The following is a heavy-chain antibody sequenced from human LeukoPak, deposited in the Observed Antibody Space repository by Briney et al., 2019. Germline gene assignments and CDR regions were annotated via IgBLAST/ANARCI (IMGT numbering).Heavy chain of an antibody. Sequence: ASVKVSCKASGGTFSSYAISWVRQAPGQGLEWMGWMNSKNGDVNYVQKFQGRVTMTRDTSISTAYLELSNLRSEDTAVYYCARVRWFGEGNYMDVWGTGTAVTVSS. CDR3: ARVRWFGEGNYMDV. D-gene: IGHD3-10*01. V-gene: IGHV1-2*02. CDR1: GGTFSSYA. J-gene: IGHJ6*03. CDR2: MNSKNGDV.